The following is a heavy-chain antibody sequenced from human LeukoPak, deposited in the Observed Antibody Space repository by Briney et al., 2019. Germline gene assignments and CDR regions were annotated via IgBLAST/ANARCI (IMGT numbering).Heavy chain of an antibody. V-gene: IGHV3-48*01. Sequence: PGGSLRLSCAASGFTFSAYDMHWVRQAPGKGLEWVSYISSSSSTIYYADSVKGRFTISRDNAKNSLYLQMNSLRAEDTAVYYCAREAIAVAGYYFDYWGQGTLVTVSS. D-gene: IGHD6-19*01. CDR1: GFTFSAYD. J-gene: IGHJ4*02. CDR3: AREAIAVAGYYFDY. CDR2: ISSSSSTI.